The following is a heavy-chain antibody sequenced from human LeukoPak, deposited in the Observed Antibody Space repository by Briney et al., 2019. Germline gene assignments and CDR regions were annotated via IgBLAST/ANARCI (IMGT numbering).Heavy chain of an antibody. D-gene: IGHD6-13*01. CDR3: AKDQKSIAATGYDY. J-gene: IGHJ4*02. V-gene: IGHV3-23*01. CDR1: GFTFSSYA. Sequence: GGSLRLSCAASGFTFSSYAMSWVRQAPGKGLEWVSAISGSGGSTYYADSVKGRFTISRDNSKNTLFLQMNSLRADDTAVYFCAKDQKSIAATGYDYWGQGTLVTVSS. CDR2: ISGSGGST.